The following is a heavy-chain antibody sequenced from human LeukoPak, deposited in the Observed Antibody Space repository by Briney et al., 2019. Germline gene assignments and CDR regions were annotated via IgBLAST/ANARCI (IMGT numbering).Heavy chain of an antibody. J-gene: IGHJ4*02. V-gene: IGHV3-7*01. CDR3: ARGHSGDWAL. Sequence: GGSLRLSCAASGFTFSSDWMSWVRQAPGEGLEWVANINQDGSVKYYVDSVQGRFTISRDNVKSSLYLYMNSLRADDTAVYYCARGHSGDWALGGQGTLVTVSS. CDR1: GFTFSSDW. CDR2: INQDGSVK. D-gene: IGHD2-21*02.